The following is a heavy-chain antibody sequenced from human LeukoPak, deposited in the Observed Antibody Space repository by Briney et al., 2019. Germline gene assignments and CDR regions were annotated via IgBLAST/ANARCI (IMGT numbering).Heavy chain of an antibody. D-gene: IGHD4-17*01. J-gene: IGHJ4*02. CDR3: ARGSRGYGDYVF. V-gene: IGHV1-69*05. CDR2: IIPIFGTA. CDR1: GGTFSSYA. Sequence: SVKVSCKASGGTFSSYAISWVRQAPGQGLEWMGGIIPIFGTANYAQKFQGRVTITTAESTSTAYKELSSLRSEDTAVYYCARGSRGYGDYVFWGQGTLVTVSS.